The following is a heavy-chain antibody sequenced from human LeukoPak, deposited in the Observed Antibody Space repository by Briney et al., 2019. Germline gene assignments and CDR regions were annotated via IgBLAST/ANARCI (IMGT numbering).Heavy chain of an antibody. Sequence: PSETLSLTCTVSGGSISSYYWSWIRQPPGKGLEWIGYIYTSGSTNYNPSLKSRVTISVDTSKNQFSLKLSSVTAADTAVCYCARGGDGYNYYFDYWGQGTLVTVSS. J-gene: IGHJ4*02. CDR2: IYTSGST. D-gene: IGHD5-24*01. CDR1: GGSISSYY. CDR3: ARGGDGYNYYFDY. V-gene: IGHV4-4*09.